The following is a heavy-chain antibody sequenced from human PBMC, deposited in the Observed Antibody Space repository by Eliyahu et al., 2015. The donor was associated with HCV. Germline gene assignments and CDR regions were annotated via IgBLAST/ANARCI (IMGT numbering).Heavy chain of an antibody. D-gene: IGHD5-12*01. CDR2: INHSGST. J-gene: IGHJ4*02. V-gene: IGHV4-34*01. CDR1: XXSFSGYY. Sequence: QVQLQQWGAGLLKPSETLSLTCAVXXXSFSGYYXXWXXXPPGKGLEWIGEINHSGSTNYNPSLKSRVTISVDTSKNQFSLKLSSVTAADTAMYYCARGSHRLRFLDYWGQGTLATVSS. CDR3: ARGSHRLRFLDY.